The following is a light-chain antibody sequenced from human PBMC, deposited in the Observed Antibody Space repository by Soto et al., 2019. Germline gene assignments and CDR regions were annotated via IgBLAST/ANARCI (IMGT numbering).Light chain of an antibody. V-gene: IGKV3-11*01. CDR3: QQRSRWPRDT. J-gene: IGKJ2*01. CDR2: AAS. CDR1: QNVGHN. Sequence: EVVLTQSPATLSLSPGESATLSCRASQNVGHNLAWYQQTPGQAPRLLIYAASDRATGIPARFRCSGSDTDFTLTITSVEPEDFAVYYCQQRSRWPRDTFGQGTKLEIK.